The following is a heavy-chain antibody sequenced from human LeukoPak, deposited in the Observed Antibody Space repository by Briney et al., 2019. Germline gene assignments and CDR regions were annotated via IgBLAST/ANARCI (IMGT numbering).Heavy chain of an antibody. J-gene: IGHJ3*02. CDR1: GGSFSGYY. CDR3: ARAGERYSYGYHKRTFDI. D-gene: IGHD5-18*01. CDR2: INHSGST. Sequence: PSETLSLTCAVYGGSFSGYYWSWIRQPPGKGLEWIGEINHSGSTNYNPSLKSRVTISVDTSKNQFSLKLSSVTAADTAVYYCARAGERYSYGYHKRTFDIWGQGTMVTVSS. V-gene: IGHV4-34*01.